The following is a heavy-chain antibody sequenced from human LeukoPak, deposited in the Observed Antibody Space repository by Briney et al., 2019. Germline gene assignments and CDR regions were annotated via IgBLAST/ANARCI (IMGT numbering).Heavy chain of an antibody. V-gene: IGHV4-39*01. CDR3: ARRRYYDGSGYLE. Sequence: KPSETLSLTCSVSGDSISRSDSYWDWIRPPPGKRLEWIGTIYYSGRTYYSPSLNSRVTMSVDTSSNQFSLNLRSVTAADTAVYYCARRRYYDGSGYLEWGQGTLLSVSS. D-gene: IGHD3-22*01. CDR1: GDSISRSDSY. J-gene: IGHJ1*01. CDR2: IYYSGRT.